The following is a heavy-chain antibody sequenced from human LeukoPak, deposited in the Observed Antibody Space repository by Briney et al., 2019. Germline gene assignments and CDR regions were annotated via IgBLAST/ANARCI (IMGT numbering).Heavy chain of an antibody. CDR1: GSTFSSYG. CDR3: AKNTAMAQYYFDY. J-gene: IGHJ4*02. CDR2: ISYDGSNK. D-gene: IGHD5-18*01. Sequence: PGGSLRLSCAASGSTFSSYGMHWVRQAPGKGLEWVAVISYDGSNKYYADSVKGRFTISRDNSKNTLHLQMDSLRAEDTAVYYCAKNTAMAQYYFDYWGQGTLVTVSS. V-gene: IGHV3-30*18.